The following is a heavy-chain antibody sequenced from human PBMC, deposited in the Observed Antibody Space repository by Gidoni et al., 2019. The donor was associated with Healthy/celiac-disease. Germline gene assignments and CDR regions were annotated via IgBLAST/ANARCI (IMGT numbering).Heavy chain of an antibody. V-gene: IGHV3-11*06. CDR3: AREAPSAGGAFDI. D-gene: IGHD6-25*01. J-gene: IGHJ3*02. CDR1: GFTSIDYY. Sequence: QVQLVESGGGLVKPGGSLRLSCAASGFTSIDYYMSWISQAPGKGLGWVSYISSSSSYTNYADSVKGRFTIARDNAKNSLYLQMNSLRAEDTAVYYCAREAPSAGGAFDIWGQGTMVTVSS. CDR2: ISSSSSYT.